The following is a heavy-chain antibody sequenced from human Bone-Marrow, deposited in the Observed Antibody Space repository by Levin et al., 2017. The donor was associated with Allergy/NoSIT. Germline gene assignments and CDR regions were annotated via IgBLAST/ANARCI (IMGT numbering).Heavy chain of an antibody. CDR2: IKTYGDST. CDR3: VRDFYGMDV. V-gene: IGHV3-64*01. Sequence: GGSLRLSCTGSGFIFRNDYMHWVRQAPGKGLEYVSGIKTYGDSTYYANSVKGRFTISRDDSKNTVYLQMGSLTTDDMAVYYGVRDFYGMDVWGQGTTVTVSS. J-gene: IGHJ6*02. CDR1: GFIFRNDY.